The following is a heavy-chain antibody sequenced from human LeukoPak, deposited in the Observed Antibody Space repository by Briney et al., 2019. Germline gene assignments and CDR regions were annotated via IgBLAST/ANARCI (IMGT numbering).Heavy chain of an antibody. CDR3: AKDLWSGFDY. CDR2: IRYDGSNK. D-gene: IGHD3-3*01. Sequence: PGGSLRLSCAASGFTFSCYGMHWVRQAPGRGLEWVAFIRYDGSNKYYADSVKGRFTISRDNSKNTLYLQMNSLRAEDTAVYYCAKDLWSGFDYWGQGTLVTVSS. CDR1: GFTFSCYG. V-gene: IGHV3-30*02. J-gene: IGHJ4*02.